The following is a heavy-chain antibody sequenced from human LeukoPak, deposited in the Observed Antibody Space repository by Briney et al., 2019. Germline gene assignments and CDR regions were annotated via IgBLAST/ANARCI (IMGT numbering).Heavy chain of an antibody. J-gene: IGHJ3*02. Sequence: ASVKVSCKVSGYTLTELSMHWVRQAPGKGLEWMGGFDPEDGETIYAQKFQGRVTMTEDTSTDTAYMELSSLRSEDTAVYYCATVSSGYYAFDIWGQGTMVTVSS. CDR1: GYTLTELS. D-gene: IGHD5-12*01. CDR2: FDPEDGET. CDR3: ATVSSGYYAFDI. V-gene: IGHV1-24*01.